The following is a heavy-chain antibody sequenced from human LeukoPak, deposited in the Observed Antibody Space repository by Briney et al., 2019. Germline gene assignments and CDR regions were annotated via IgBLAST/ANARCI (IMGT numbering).Heavy chain of an antibody. D-gene: IGHD1-26*01. Sequence: GGSLRLSCAASGFTFSSYAMHWVRQAPGKGLEWVAVISYDGSNKYYADSVKGRFTISRDNSKNTLYLQMNSLRAEDTAVYYCARLSQRELYYFDYWGQGTLVTVSS. J-gene: IGHJ4*02. CDR1: GFTFSSYA. V-gene: IGHV3-30-3*01. CDR2: ISYDGSNK. CDR3: ARLSQRELYYFDY.